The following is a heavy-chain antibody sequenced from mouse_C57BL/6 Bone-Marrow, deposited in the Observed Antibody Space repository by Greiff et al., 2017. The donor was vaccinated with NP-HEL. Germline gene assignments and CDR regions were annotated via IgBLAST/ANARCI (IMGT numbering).Heavy chain of an antibody. V-gene: IGHV1-50*01. CDR3: ARTYGSSGWYFDV. J-gene: IGHJ1*03. Sequence: KPGQGLEWIGEIDPSDSYTNYNQKFKGKATLTVDTSSSTAYMQLSSLTSEDSAVYYCARTYGSSGWYFDVWGTGTTVTVSS. CDR2: IDPSDSYT. D-gene: IGHD1-1*01.